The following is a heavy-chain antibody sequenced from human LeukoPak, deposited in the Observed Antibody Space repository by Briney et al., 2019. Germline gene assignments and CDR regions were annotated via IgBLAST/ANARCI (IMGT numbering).Heavy chain of an antibody. CDR2: INPNSGGT. J-gene: IGHJ5*02. Sequence: GASVKVSCKASGYTFTGYYMHWVRQAPGQGLEWMGWINPNSGGTNYAQKLQGRVTMTTDTSTTTAYMELRSLRSDDTAVYYCARRVPAAHNWFDPWGQGTLVTVSS. CDR1: GYTFTGYY. V-gene: IGHV1-2*02. CDR3: ARRVPAAHNWFDP. D-gene: IGHD2-2*01.